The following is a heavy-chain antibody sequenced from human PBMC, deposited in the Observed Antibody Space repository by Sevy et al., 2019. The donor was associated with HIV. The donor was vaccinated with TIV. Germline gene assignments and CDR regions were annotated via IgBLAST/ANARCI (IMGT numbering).Heavy chain of an antibody. CDR3: ARSVYGSGTYLNDY. V-gene: IGHV1-2*02. CDR1: GYYFTGYY. CDR2: INPNGGGT. D-gene: IGHD3-10*01. Sequence: ASVKVSCKASGYYFTGYYVHWVRQAPGQGLEWMGWINPNGGGTNIGQKFHGRVTMSRDTSITTDYMELIRLRSNDTGVYYCARSVYGSGTYLNDYWGQGTLVTVSS. J-gene: IGHJ4*02.